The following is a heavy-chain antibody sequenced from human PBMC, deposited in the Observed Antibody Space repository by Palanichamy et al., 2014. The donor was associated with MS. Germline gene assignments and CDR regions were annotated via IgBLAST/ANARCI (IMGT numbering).Heavy chain of an antibody. V-gene: IGHV4-4*07. CDR1: GDSLSGNY. CDR2: IYFSGST. J-gene: IGHJ5*02. CDR3: AKSRGGYSFNWFDP. D-gene: IGHD5-12*01. Sequence: QVQLQASGPGLVKPSETLSLICTVSGDSLSGNYWSWIRQPAGKGLEWLGRIYFSGSTNLNPSLKSRLSMSVDASKNQFSLDLTSVTAADTAVYYCAKSRGGYSFNWFDPWGEGTLVTVSS.